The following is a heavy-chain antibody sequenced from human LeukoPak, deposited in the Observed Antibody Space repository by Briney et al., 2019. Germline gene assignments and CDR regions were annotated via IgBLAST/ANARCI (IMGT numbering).Heavy chain of an antibody. CDR1: GFTFSSYW. J-gene: IGHJ4*02. CDR3: ARDSMDYGDYSFDY. D-gene: IGHD4-17*01. Sequence: LPGGSLRLSCAASGFTFSSYWTSWVRQAPGKGLEWVANIKQDGSEKYYVDSVKGRFTISRDNAKNSLYLQMNSLRAEDTAVYYCARDSMDYGDYSFDYWGQGTLVTVSS. CDR2: IKQDGSEK. V-gene: IGHV3-7*01.